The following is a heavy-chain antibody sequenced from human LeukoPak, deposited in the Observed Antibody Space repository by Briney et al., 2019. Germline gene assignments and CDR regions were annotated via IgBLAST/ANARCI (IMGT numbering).Heavy chain of an antibody. J-gene: IGHJ4*02. Sequence: SETLSLTCAVYGGSFSGYYWSWIRQPQGKGLEWIGEINHSGSTNYNPSLKSRVTISVDTSKNQFSLKLSSVTAADTAVYYCARGVIPDYWGQGTLVTVSS. D-gene: IGHD3-16*02. V-gene: IGHV4-34*01. CDR3: ARGVIPDY. CDR2: INHSGST. CDR1: GGSFSGYY.